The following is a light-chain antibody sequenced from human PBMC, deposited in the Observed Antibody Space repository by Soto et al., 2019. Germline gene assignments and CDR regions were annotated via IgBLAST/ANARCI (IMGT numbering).Light chain of an antibody. V-gene: IGKV1-39*01. CDR2: ATS. Sequence: DIQMTQSPSSLSASVGDRVTITCRTSQNINKYLSWYQQKLGKAPKLLIYATSTLQSGVPSRFSGSGSGTDFTLTISTLQPEDFATYYCLQTYSTPRTCGQGTKVDI. CDR1: QNINKY. J-gene: IGKJ1*01. CDR3: LQTYSTPRT.